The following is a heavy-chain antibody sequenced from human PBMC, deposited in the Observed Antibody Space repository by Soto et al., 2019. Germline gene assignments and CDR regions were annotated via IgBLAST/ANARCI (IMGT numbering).Heavy chain of an antibody. Sequence: GESLKISCKGSGYSFTSYWIGWVRQMPGKGLEWMGIIYPGDSDTRYSPSFQGQVTISADKSISTAYLQWSSLKASDTAMYYCARQNWGSTGEAAFDIWGQGTMVTVSS. J-gene: IGHJ3*02. CDR3: ARQNWGSTGEAAFDI. V-gene: IGHV5-51*01. D-gene: IGHD7-27*01. CDR1: GYSFTSYW. CDR2: IYPGDSDT.